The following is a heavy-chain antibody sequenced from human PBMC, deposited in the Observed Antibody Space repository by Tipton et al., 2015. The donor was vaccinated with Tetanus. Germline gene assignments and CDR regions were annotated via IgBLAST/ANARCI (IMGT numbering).Heavy chain of an antibody. D-gene: IGHD2-2*01. Sequence: GLVKPSETLSLTCSLSGGSISNSEYYWAWIRQPPGKGLEWIGSVFDSGTSYYNPSLKSRVTILVDTSKNHFSLRLSSVTAAETAVYYCAEGRRFCSSNSCHEYYFDSWGRGTLVTVSS. CDR1: GGSISNSEYY. J-gene: IGHJ4*02. CDR3: AEGRRFCSSNSCHEYYFDS. CDR2: VFDSGTS. V-gene: IGHV4-39*02.